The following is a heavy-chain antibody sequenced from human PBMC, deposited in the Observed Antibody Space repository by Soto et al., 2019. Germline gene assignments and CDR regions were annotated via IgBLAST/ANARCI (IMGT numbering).Heavy chain of an antibody. CDR1: GASINSYH. V-gene: IGHV4-4*07. CDR3: AGDQGVEAAGIKWFDL. CDR2: IHSIGST. J-gene: IGHJ5*02. Sequence: KTLSLPCTVPGASINSYHWSWIRRPAAKGREWIGHIHSIGSTNYNPSLKSRVTLSLDTSKHQFSLGRMFLTVADNPVYYGAGDQGVEAAGIKWFDLWGQGSLGTVSS. D-gene: IGHD6-13*01.